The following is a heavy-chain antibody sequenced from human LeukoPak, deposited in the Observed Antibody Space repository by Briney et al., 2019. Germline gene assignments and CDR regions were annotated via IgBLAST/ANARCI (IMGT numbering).Heavy chain of an antibody. J-gene: IGHJ4*02. CDR2: INHSGNT. CDR3: ARGRSSGWYNNYFDY. D-gene: IGHD6-19*01. V-gene: IGHV4-34*01. CDR1: GGSFSGYY. Sequence: SETLSLTCAVYGGSFSGYYWSWIRQPPGKGLEWIGEINHSGNTNYNPSLKRRVTISVDTSKNQFSLKLSSVTAADTAVYYCARGRSSGWYNNYFDYWGQGTLVTVSS.